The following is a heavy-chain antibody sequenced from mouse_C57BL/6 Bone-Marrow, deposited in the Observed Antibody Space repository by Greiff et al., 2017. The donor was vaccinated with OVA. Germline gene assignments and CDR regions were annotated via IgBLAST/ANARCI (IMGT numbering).Heavy chain of an antibody. CDR2: INYDGSST. D-gene: IGHD1-1*01. V-gene: IGHV5-16*01. CDR3: ARGDYGSSYPYFDY. J-gene: IGHJ2*01. CDR1: GFTFSDYY. Sequence: EVKVIESEGGLVQPGSSMKLSCTASGFTFSDYYMAWVRQVPERGLEWVANINYDGSSTYYLDSLKSRFIISRDNAKNILYLHMSSLKSEDTATYYCARGDYGSSYPYFDYWCQGTTLTVSS.